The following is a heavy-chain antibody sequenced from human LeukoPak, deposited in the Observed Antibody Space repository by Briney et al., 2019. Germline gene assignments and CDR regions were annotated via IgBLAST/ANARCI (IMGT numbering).Heavy chain of an antibody. Sequence: SETLSLTCAAYGGSFSGYYWSWIRQPPGKGLEWIGEINHSGSTNYNPSLKSRVTISVDRSKNQFSLKLSSVTAADTAVYYCARWVGGALDYWGQGTLVTVSS. D-gene: IGHD1-26*01. CDR1: GGSFSGYY. V-gene: IGHV4-34*01. CDR3: ARWVGGALDY. CDR2: INHSGST. J-gene: IGHJ4*02.